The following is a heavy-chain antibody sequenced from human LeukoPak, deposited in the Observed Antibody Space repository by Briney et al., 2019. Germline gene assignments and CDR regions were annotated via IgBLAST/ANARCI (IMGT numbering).Heavy chain of an antibody. CDR3: ARSGWFGEASML. J-gene: IGHJ4*02. D-gene: IGHD3-10*01. CDR2: IYYSGST. CDR1: GGSISSSSYF. Sequence: SETLSLTCTVSGGSISSSSYFWGWVRQPAGKGLEWVGSIYYSGSTYYNPSLKSRVTISVDTSKNQFSLKLSSVTAADTAVYYCARSGWFGEASMLWGQGTRVTVSS. V-gene: IGHV4-39*01.